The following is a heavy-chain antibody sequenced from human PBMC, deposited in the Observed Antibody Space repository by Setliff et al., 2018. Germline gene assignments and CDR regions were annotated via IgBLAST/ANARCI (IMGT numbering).Heavy chain of an antibody. CDR1: GGSISSSNW. V-gene: IGHV4-4*02. Sequence: SETLSLTCAVSGGSISSSNWWSWVRQPPGKGLEWIGEIYHSGSTNYNPSLKSRVTISVDTSKNQFSLKLSSVTAADTAVYYCARRRLYSSSWFEGAFDIWGQGTMVTVSS. CDR2: IYHSGST. CDR3: ARRRLYSSSWFEGAFDI. D-gene: IGHD6-13*01. J-gene: IGHJ3*02.